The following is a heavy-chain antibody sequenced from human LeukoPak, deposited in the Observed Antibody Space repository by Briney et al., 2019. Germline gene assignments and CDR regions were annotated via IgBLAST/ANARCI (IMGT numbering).Heavy chain of an antibody. CDR3: AKVGQLVYDY. CDR1: GFTFSSYA. CDR2: ISGSGGST. J-gene: IGHJ4*02. D-gene: IGHD6-6*01. Sequence: QTGGSLRLSCAASGFTFSSYAMSWVRRAPGKGLEWVSAISGSGGSTCYADSVKGRFTISRDNSKNTLYLQMNSLRAEDTAVYYCAKVGQLVYDYWGQGTLVTVSS. V-gene: IGHV3-23*01.